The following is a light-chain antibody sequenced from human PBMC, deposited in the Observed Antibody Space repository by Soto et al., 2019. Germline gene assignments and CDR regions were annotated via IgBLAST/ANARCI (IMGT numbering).Light chain of an antibody. J-gene: IGKJ1*01. Sequence: AIQMTQSPSSLAASVGDRVTISSLASQGIRRDLAWYQQRPGTVPKLLIFAASSLQSGVPSRFSGSGSGTDFTLTISCLQSEDFATYYCQQYYSYPRTFGQGTKVDNK. CDR3: QQYYSYPRT. CDR1: QGIRRD. V-gene: IGKV1-6*01. CDR2: AAS.